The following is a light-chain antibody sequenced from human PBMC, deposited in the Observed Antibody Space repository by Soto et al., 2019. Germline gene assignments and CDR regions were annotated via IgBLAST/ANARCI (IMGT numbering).Light chain of an antibody. CDR2: EGN. Sequence: QSVLTQPASVSGSPGQSITISCTGTSSDVGSYNLVSWYQQHPGKAPKLMIYEGNERPSGVSNRSSGSKSGNTASLTISGLQAEDEADYYCCSYAGSSTWVFGGGTKLTVL. CDR1: SSDVGSYNL. J-gene: IGLJ3*02. V-gene: IGLV2-23*01. CDR3: CSYAGSSTWV.